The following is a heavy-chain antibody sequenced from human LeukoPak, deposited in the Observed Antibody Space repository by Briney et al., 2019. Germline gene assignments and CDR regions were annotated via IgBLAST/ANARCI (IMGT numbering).Heavy chain of an antibody. J-gene: IGHJ4*02. D-gene: IGHD5-12*01. Sequence: GGSLRLPCAASGFTFSSYAMSWVRQAPGKGLEWVAGISAPGTTTFYADSVKGRFTVSRDNSKSTVHLVMNSLRVDDTALYFCARSPNIVATSGFDSWGQGTRVSVSS. CDR1: GFTFSSYA. V-gene: IGHV3-23*01. CDR2: ISAPGTTT. CDR3: ARSPNIVATSGFDS.